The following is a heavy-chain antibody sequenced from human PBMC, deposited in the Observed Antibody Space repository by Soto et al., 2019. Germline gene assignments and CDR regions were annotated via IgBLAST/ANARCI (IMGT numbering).Heavy chain of an antibody. CDR3: ARGLILWFGELSRRGGYYYYMDV. Sequence: QVQLQQWGAGLLKPSETLSLTCAVYGGSFSGYQWSWIRQTPGKGLEWIGEINDSGNINYNPSLKSRGSIFVDTAKKQISLKLSSVTAADPAVYYCARGLILWFGELSRRGGYYYYMDVWGKGTTVTVSS. CDR1: GGSFSGYQ. D-gene: IGHD3-10*01. CDR2: INDSGNI. V-gene: IGHV4-34*01. J-gene: IGHJ6*03.